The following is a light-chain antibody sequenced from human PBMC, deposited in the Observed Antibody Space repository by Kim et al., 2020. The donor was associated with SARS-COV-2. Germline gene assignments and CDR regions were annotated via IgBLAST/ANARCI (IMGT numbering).Light chain of an antibody. J-gene: IGKJ1*01. CDR3: QEYKRDSST. CDR1: QSINIW. Sequence: DIQMTQSPSTLSTSVGDRVTITCRTSQSINIWLAWYQQKPGKAPNLLIYDASILESGVPSRFSGSGSGTQFTLTISSLQPDDFATYICQEYKRDSSTFVQGTKV. CDR2: DAS. V-gene: IGKV1-5*01.